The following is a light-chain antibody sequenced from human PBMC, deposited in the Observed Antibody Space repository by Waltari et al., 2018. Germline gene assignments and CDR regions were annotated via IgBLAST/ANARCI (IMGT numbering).Light chain of an antibody. V-gene: IGKV1-39*01. CDR2: AAS. CDR3: QQSYSTPFT. CDR1: QSISTW. J-gene: IGKJ3*01. Sequence: DIQMTQSPSTLSASVGDTVAVTCRASQSISTWLAWYQQRPGKAPKLLIYAASSLQSGVPSRFSGSGSGTDFTLTISSLQPEDFATYYCQQSYSTPFTFGPGTKVDIK.